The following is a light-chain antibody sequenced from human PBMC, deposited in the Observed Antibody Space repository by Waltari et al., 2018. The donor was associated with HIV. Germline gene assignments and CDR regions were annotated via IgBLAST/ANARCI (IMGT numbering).Light chain of an antibody. J-gene: IGKJ5*01. CDR1: QSVSSS. Sequence: EIVLTQSPATLSLSPGERATLSCRASQSVSSSLDWYQQQSGQPPRLLIYDASDRATSIPARFSGSGSGTDFTLTISSLEPEDFAVYYCQQRGNWRITFGQGTRLEIK. V-gene: IGKV3-11*01. CDR2: DAS. CDR3: QQRGNWRIT.